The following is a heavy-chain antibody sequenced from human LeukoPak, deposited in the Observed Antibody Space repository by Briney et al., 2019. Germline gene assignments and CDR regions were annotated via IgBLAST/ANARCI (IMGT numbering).Heavy chain of an antibody. V-gene: IGHV1-18*01. Sequence: ASVKVSCKASGYTFTSYGISWVRQAPGQGLEWMGWISAYNGNTNYAQKLQGRVTMTTDTSTSTAYMELRSLRSDDTAVYYCVGRSSGWSQTPPTDYWGQGTLVTVSS. CDR2: ISAYNGNT. CDR1: GYTFTSYG. J-gene: IGHJ4*02. CDR3: VGRSSGWSQTPPTDY. D-gene: IGHD6-19*01.